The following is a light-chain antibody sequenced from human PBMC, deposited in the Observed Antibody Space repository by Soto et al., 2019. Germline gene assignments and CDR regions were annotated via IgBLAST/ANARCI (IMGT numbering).Light chain of an antibody. CDR1: NIGTKS. J-gene: IGLJ1*01. CDR2: DDH. CDR3: QVWDSSSDHYV. Sequence: SYELTQPPSVSVAPGQTARISCGGDNIGTKSVHWYQQKPGQAPVLVIHDDHDRPSGIPERFSGSNSGNTATLTITRVEAGDEADYYCQVWDSSSDHYVFAAGTKVTVL. V-gene: IGLV3-21*02.